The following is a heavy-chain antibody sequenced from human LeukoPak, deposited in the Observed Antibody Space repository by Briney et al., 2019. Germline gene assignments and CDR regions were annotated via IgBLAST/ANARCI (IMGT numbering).Heavy chain of an antibody. CDR2: IIPIFGTA. J-gene: IGHJ5*02. CDR1: GGTFSSYA. D-gene: IGHD3-3*01. Sequence: SVKVSCKASGGTFSSYAISWVRRAPGQGLEWMGRIIPIFGTANYAQKFQGRVTITTDESTSTAYMELSSLRSEDTAVYYCARGDYDFWSGPYNWFDPWGQGTLVTVSS. CDR3: ARGDYDFWSGPYNWFDP. V-gene: IGHV1-69*05.